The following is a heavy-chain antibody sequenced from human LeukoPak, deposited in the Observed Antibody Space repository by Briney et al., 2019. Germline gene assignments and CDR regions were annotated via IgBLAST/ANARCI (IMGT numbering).Heavy chain of an antibody. D-gene: IGHD1/OR15-1a*01. J-gene: IGHJ4*02. CDR1: GFTFSSSW. CDR2: IKEDGTEE. V-gene: IGHV3-7*05. CDR3: ARWNNDWEFDY. Sequence: GGSLRLSCAASGFTFSSSWMTWVRQAPGKGLEWVAHIKEDGTEEYYVDSVKGRFTISRDNAKNSLSLQMNSLGAEDTAVYYCARWNNDWEFDYWGQGTLVSVSS.